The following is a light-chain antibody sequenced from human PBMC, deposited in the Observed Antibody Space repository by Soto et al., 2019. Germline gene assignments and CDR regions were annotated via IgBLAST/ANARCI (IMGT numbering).Light chain of an antibody. CDR1: QSVSSSY. CDR3: QQYGSSPLT. J-gene: IGKJ4*01. CDR2: GAS. Sequence: EIVLTQSPGTLSLSPGERATLSCRASQSVSSSYLAWYQQKPGQAPRLLIYGASSRATGIPDRFSGSGSGTDFTLTISRLEPEGFAVYYCQQYGSSPLTFGGGTKVDI. V-gene: IGKV3-20*01.